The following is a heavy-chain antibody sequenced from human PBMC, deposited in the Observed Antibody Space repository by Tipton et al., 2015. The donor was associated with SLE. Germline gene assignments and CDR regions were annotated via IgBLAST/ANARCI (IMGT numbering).Heavy chain of an antibody. CDR1: GGSITSGNYY. CDR2: IYYSGST. D-gene: IGHD3-3*01. V-gene: IGHV4-61*10. Sequence: TLSLTCTVSGGSITSGNYYWSWIRQPAGKGLEWIGYIYYSGSTNYNPSLKSRVTMSVDTSKNQFSLRLTAVTAADTAVYYCARAESQEGLLLEWSDYYYYLAVWGPGTTVTVSS. J-gene: IGHJ6*03. CDR3: ARAESQEGLLLEWSDYYYYLAV.